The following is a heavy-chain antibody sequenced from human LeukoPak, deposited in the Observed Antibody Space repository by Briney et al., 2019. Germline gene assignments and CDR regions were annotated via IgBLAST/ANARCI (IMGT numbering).Heavy chain of an antibody. V-gene: IGHV3-74*01. J-gene: IGHJ6*03. CDR2: INSDGSST. D-gene: IGHD6-19*01. Sequence: GGSLRLSCAASGFTFSSYWMHWVRQAPGKGLVWVSRINSDGSSTSYADSVKGRFTISRDNAKNTLYLQMNSLRAEDTAVYYCARDKVAGFYYYYYMDVWGKGTTVTISS. CDR3: ARDKVAGFYYYYYMDV. CDR1: GFTFSSYW.